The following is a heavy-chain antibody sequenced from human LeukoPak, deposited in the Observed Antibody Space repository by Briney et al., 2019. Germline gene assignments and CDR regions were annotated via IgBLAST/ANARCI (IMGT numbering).Heavy chain of an antibody. J-gene: IGHJ3*02. V-gene: IGHV4-59*08. D-gene: IGHD3-22*01. Sequence: SETLSLTCTVSGGPISSYYWSWIRQPPGKGLEWIGYIYYSGSTNYNPSLKSRVTISVDTSKNQFSLKLSSVTAADTAVYYCARHITYYYDSSGYWEGAFDIWGQGTMVTVSS. CDR2: IYYSGST. CDR3: ARHITYYYDSSGYWEGAFDI. CDR1: GGPISSYY.